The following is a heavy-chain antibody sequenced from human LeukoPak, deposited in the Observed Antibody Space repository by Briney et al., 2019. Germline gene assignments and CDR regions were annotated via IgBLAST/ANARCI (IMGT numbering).Heavy chain of an antibody. V-gene: IGHV3-30-3*01. J-gene: IGHJ4*02. CDR1: GFTFSSYA. CDR3: ARDNGTVTGYFDH. D-gene: IGHD4-17*01. Sequence: GGSLRLSCAASGFTFSSYAMHWVRQAPGKGLEWVAVISYDGSNKYYADSVKGRFTISRDNSKNTLYLQMNSLRAEDTAVYYCARDNGTVTGYFDHWGQGTLVTVSS. CDR2: ISYDGSNK.